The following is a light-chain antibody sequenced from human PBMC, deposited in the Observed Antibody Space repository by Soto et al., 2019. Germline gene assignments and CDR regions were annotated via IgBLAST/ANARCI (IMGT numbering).Light chain of an antibody. Sequence: EIVMTQSPATLSVSPGERATLSCRASQSVSSNLAWYQQKPGQAPRLLIYGASTRATGIPARFSGSGSGTEFTLTISSLQSEDFAVYYCQQYNSYSCGTFGQGTKVEIK. CDR1: QSVSSN. CDR3: QQYNSYSCGT. V-gene: IGKV3-15*01. J-gene: IGKJ1*01. CDR2: GAS.